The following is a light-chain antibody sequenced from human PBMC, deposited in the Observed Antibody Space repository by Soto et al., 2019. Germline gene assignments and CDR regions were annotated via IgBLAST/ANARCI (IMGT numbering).Light chain of an antibody. CDR1: SSDVGGYNY. J-gene: IGLJ3*02. CDR2: EVS. CDR3: SSYTSSGTFLV. Sequence: QSALTQPPSVSGSPGQSITISCTGTSSDVGGYNYVSWYQQHPGKAPKLMIYEVSNRPSGVSNRFSGSKSGNTASLTISGLQAEDEADYYCSSYTSSGTFLVFGGGTKLTVL. V-gene: IGLV2-14*01.